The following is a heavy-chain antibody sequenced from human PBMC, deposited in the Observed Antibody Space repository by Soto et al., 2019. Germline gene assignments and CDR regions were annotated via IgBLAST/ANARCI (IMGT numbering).Heavy chain of an antibody. D-gene: IGHD3-10*01. CDR3: AYSRYYGSGSSSLDV. CDR2: ISYDGSNE. Sequence: GGSLRLSCAASGFTFSNYGIHCVRQAPGKGLEWVALISYDGSNEYYADSVKGRFTISRDNSKNTLYLQLNSLRAEDTAVYYCAYSRYYGSGSSSLDVWGQGTTVTVSS. CDR1: GFTFSNYG. J-gene: IGHJ6*02. V-gene: IGHV3-30*03.